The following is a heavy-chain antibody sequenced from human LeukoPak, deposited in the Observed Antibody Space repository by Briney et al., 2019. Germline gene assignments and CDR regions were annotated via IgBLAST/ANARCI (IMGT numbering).Heavy chain of an antibody. D-gene: IGHD1-7*01. Sequence: PSETLSLTCAVYGGSFSGYYWSWIRQPPGKGLEWIGEINHSGSTNYNPSLKSRVTISVDTSKNQFSLKLSSVTAADTAVYYCAREPNNWNYGIGAFDIWGQGTMVTVSS. CDR2: INHSGST. J-gene: IGHJ3*02. V-gene: IGHV4-34*01. CDR1: GGSFSGYY. CDR3: AREPNNWNYGIGAFDI.